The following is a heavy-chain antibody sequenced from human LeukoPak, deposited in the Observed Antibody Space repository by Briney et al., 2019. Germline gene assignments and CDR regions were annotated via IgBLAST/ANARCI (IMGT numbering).Heavy chain of an antibody. CDR2: IYYSGST. V-gene: IGHV4-31*03. Sequence: SETLSLTCTVSGGSISSGGYYWSWIRQHPGKGLEWIGYIYYSGSTYYNPPLKSRVTISVDTSKNQFSLKLSSVTAADTAVYYCARAGRGYYFDYWGQGTLVTVSS. J-gene: IGHJ4*02. D-gene: IGHD1-26*01. CDR3: ARAGRGYYFDY. CDR1: GGSISSGGYY.